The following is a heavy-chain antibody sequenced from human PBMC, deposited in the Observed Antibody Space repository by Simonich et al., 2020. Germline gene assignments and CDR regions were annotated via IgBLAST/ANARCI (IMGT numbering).Heavy chain of an antibody. V-gene: IGHV3-23*01. D-gene: IGHD6-19*01. CDR2: VSGSGGST. Sequence: EVQLLESGGGLVQPGGSLRLSCAASGFTFSSYAMSWVRQAPGKGVEWVVGVSGSGGSTYYADSVKGRFTISRDNSKNTLYLQMNSLRAEDSAVYYCAKDRDSSGWYTAFDIWGQGTMVTVSS. J-gene: IGHJ3*02. CDR3: AKDRDSSGWYTAFDI. CDR1: GFTFSSYA.